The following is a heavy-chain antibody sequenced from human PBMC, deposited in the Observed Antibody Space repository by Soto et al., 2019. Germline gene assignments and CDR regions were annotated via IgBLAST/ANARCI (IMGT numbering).Heavy chain of an antibody. CDR1: GYTFTSYG. V-gene: IGHV1-18*01. Sequence: ASVKVSCKASGYTFTSYGISWVRQAPGQGLEWMGWISAYNGNTNYAQKLQGRVTMTTDTSTSTAYMELRSLKSDDTAVYYCARTTGYGVDYDYDYWGQGTLVTVSS. D-gene: IGHD3-3*01. J-gene: IGHJ4*02. CDR3: ARTTGYGVDYDYDY. CDR2: ISAYNGNT.